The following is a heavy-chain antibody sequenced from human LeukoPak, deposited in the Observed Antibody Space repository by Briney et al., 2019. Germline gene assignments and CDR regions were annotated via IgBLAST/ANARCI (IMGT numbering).Heavy chain of an antibody. D-gene: IGHD6-19*01. CDR2: YYPRDYDT. CDR3: ARRMFVAGTNDRMSLVFDI. CDR1: GWILKSYL. Sequence: ESLKISRRGSGWILKSYLLGLVRQMPGEGLELVGIYYPRDYDTRYSLPFQGQVTNSADKSSSTVYLQWSSLKASDTAMYYCARRMFVAGTNDRMSLVFDIWGQGTMVTVSS. V-gene: IGHV5-51*01. J-gene: IGHJ3*02.